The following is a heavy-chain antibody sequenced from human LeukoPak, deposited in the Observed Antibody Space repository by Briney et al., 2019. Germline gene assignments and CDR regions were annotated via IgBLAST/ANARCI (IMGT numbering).Heavy chain of an antibody. J-gene: IGHJ1*01. D-gene: IGHD6-13*01. CDR1: GYTFTSYY. CDR2: INPSGGST. CDR3: AREGADSSSWYVVTLSAEYFQH. Sequence: ASVKVSCKASGYTFTSYYTHWVRQAPGEGLEWMGIINPSGGSTSYAQKFQGRVTMTRDTSTSTVYMELSSLRSEDTAVYYGAREGADSSSWYVVTLSAEYFQHWGQGTLVTVSS. V-gene: IGHV1-46*01.